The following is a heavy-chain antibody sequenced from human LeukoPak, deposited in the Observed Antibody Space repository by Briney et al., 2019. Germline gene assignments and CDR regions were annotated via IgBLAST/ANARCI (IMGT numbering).Heavy chain of an antibody. V-gene: IGHV4-59*01. J-gene: IGHJ6*02. CDR1: GGSISSYY. CDR2: IYYSGST. CDR3: AGDGYNYYYYYGMDV. D-gene: IGHD5-24*01. Sequence: PSETLSLTCTVSGGSISSYYWSWIRQPPGKGLEWVGYIYYSGSTNYNPSLKSRVTISVDTSKNQFSLKLSSVTAADTAVYYCAGDGYNYYYYYGMDVWGQGTTVTVSS.